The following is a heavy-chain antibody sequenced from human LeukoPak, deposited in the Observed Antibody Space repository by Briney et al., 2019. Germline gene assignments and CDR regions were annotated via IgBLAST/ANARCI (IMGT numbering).Heavy chain of an antibody. CDR3: AKDWAPYGDFWSGYLDY. CDR1: GLTFDDYA. D-gene: IGHD3-3*01. CDR2: ISWNSGSI. Sequence: GGSLRLSCAASGLTFDDYAMHWVRQAPGKGLEWVSGISWNSGSIGYADSVKGRFTISRDNAKNSLYLQMNSLRAEDMALYYCAKDWAPYGDFWSGYLDYWGQGTLVTVSS. V-gene: IGHV3-9*03. J-gene: IGHJ4*02.